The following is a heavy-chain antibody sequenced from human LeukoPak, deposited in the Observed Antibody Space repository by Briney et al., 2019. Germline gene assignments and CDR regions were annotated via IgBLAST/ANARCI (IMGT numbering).Heavy chain of an antibody. Sequence: GGSLRPSCAASGFTFSSYGMHWVRQAPGKGLEWVAFIRYDGSNKYYADSVKGRFTISRDNSKNTLYLQMNSLRAEDTAVYYCAKDKGDQWLLRGAFDYWGQGTLVTVSS. V-gene: IGHV3-30*02. CDR3: AKDKGDQWLLRGAFDY. CDR2: IRYDGSNK. D-gene: IGHD3-22*01. J-gene: IGHJ4*02. CDR1: GFTFSSYG.